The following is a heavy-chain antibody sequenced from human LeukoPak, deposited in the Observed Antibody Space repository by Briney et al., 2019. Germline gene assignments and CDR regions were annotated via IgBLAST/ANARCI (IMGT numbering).Heavy chain of an antibody. D-gene: IGHD6-19*01. V-gene: IGHV3-49*04. CDR2: IRSKAYGGTT. J-gene: IGHJ4*02. CDR3: TTYSSGSCPF. Sequence: GGSLRLSCTASEFTFGHYSLSWVRQAPGKGLEWVGFIRSKAYGGTTEYAASVKGRFTIARDDSKSIAYLQMNSLKTEDTAVYYCTTYSSGSCPFWGQGTLVTVSS. CDR1: EFTFGHYS.